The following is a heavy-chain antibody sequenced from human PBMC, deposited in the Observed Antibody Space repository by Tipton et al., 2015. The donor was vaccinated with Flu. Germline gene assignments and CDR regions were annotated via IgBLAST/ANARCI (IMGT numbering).Heavy chain of an antibody. CDR3: ARDDYGGYSCYNY. J-gene: IGHJ4*02. D-gene: IGHD4-23*01. CDR2: IKPDGSEA. Sequence: SLRLSCAASGFTFRDAWMSWVRQAPGKGLEWVANIKPDGSEAYYADSVEGRFTMSRDNARNSLYLQMDSLRAEDTAMYYCARDDYGGYSCYNYWGQGTLVTVSS. V-gene: IGHV3-7*01. CDR1: GFTFRDAW.